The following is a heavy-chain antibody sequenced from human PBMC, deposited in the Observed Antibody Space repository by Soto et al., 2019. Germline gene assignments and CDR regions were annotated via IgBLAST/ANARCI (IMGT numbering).Heavy chain of an antibody. D-gene: IGHD5-12*01. V-gene: IGHV3-66*01. CDR2: IYSGGST. CDR1: GFTVSSNY. CDR3: ARFIVATVPLDAFDI. J-gene: IGHJ3*02. Sequence: GGSLRLSCAASGFTVSSNYMSWVRQAPGKGLEWVSVIYSGGSTYYADSVKGRFTISRDNSKNTLYLQMNSLRAEDTAVYYCARFIVATVPLDAFDIWGQGTMVTVSS.